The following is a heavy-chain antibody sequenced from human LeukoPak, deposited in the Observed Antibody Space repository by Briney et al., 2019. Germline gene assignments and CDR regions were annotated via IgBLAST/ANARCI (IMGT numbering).Heavy chain of an antibody. D-gene: IGHD3-22*01. V-gene: IGHV1-46*01. Sequence: ASVKVSCKASGGTFSSYAISWVRQAPGQGLEWMGLINPSGGSTSYAQKFQGRVTMTRDMSTSTVYMELSSLRSEDTAVYYCARTYYYDRSGYYYGYWGQGTLVTVSS. J-gene: IGHJ4*02. CDR2: INPSGGST. CDR3: ARTYYYDRSGYYYGY. CDR1: GGTFSSYA.